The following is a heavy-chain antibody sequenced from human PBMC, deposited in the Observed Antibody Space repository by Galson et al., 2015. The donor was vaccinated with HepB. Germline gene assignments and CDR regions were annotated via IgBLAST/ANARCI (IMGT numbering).Heavy chain of an antibody. D-gene: IGHD2-2*01. CDR1: GFTFSSYW. J-gene: IGHJ6*02. CDR3: ARERCSSSTSCYAYYYGMDV. V-gene: IGHV3-74*01. CDR2: INSDGSST. Sequence: SLRLPCAASGFTFSSYWMHWVRQAPGKGLVWVSRINSDGSSTSYADSVKGRFTISRDNAKNTLYLQMNSLRAEDTAVYYCARERCSSSTSCYAYYYGMDVWGQGTTVTVSS.